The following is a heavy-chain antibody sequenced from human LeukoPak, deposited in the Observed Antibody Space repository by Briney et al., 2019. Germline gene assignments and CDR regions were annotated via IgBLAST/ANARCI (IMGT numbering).Heavy chain of an antibody. CDR3: ARGWIQLWNDAFDI. CDR1: GFSFTSYA. V-gene: IGHV3-23*01. CDR2: ISGSGDST. Sequence: GGPLRLSCAASGFSFTSYAMSWVRQAPGKGLEWVSVISGSGDSTYYADSVKGRFTISRDNSKSTLYLQMNSLRAEDTAVYYCARGWIQLWNDAFDIWGQGAMVTVSS. J-gene: IGHJ3*02. D-gene: IGHD5-18*01.